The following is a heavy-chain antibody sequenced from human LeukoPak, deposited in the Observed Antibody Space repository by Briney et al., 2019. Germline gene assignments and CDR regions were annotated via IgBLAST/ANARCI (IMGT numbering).Heavy chain of an antibody. J-gene: IGHJ4*02. CDR1: DGSLSGYY. CDR2: IDHSGNT. D-gene: IGHD2-15*01. Sequence: PSEILSLTCAVYDGSLSGYYWTWIRQPPGKGLEWIGEIDHSGNTNYNPSLKSRVTISVDTSKNQFSLNLSSVTAADTAVYYCARVVAHFDYWGQGTLVTVSS. V-gene: IGHV4-34*01. CDR3: ARVVAHFDY.